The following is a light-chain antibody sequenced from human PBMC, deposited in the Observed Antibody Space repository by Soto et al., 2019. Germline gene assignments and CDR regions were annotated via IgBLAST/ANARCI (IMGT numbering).Light chain of an antibody. CDR1: TNDVGGYDY. CDR2: DVN. J-gene: IGLJ3*02. Sequence: QSVLTQPRSVSGSPGQSVTIYCTGTTNDVGGYDYVSWYQQHPVKPPKLIIFDVNKRPSGVPDRFSGSKSGNTASLTISGLQAEDEGDYYCCSYLGTYTPNWVFGGGTQLTVL. V-gene: IGLV2-11*01. CDR3: CSYLGTYTPNWV.